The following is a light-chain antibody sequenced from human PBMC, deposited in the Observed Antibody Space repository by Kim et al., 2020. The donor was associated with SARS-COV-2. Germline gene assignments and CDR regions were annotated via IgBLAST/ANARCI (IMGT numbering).Light chain of an antibody. Sequence: DIQMTQSPSSLSASVGDRVTITCRASQGIGNYLAWYQQKPGKVPQLLIYGASTLQSAVPSRFSGSGSGTDFTLTITSLQPEDAATYLCQKYKSAPEPFGKGTKLEI. CDR2: GAS. V-gene: IGKV1-27*01. J-gene: IGKJ2*01. CDR1: QGIGNY. CDR3: QKYKSAPEP.